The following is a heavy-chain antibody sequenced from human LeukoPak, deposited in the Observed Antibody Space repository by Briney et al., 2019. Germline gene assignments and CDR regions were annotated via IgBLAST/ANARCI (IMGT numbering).Heavy chain of an antibody. CDR3: ARAVAAATYYFDY. CDR2: IWYDGSNK. J-gene: IGHJ4*02. D-gene: IGHD6-13*01. Sequence: GGSLRLSCAASGFTFSSYGMHWVRQAPGKGLEWVAVIWYDGSNKYYADSVKGRFTISRDNSKNTLYLQMNSLRAEGTAVYYCARAVAAATYYFDYWGQGTLVTVSS. V-gene: IGHV3-33*01. CDR1: GFTFSSYG.